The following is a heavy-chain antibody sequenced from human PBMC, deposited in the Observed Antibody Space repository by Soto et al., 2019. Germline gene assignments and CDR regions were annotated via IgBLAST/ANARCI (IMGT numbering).Heavy chain of an antibody. J-gene: IGHJ4*02. CDR1: GFTFSSYS. V-gene: IGHV3-21*01. CDR2: ISSSSSYI. D-gene: IGHD5-18*01. Sequence: LRLSCAASGFTFSSYSMNWVRQAPGKGLEWVSSISSSSSYIYYADSVKGRFTISRDNAKNSLYLQMNSLRAEDTAVYYCARDREAWIQLWSFDYWGQGTLVTVS. CDR3: ARDREAWIQLWSFDY.